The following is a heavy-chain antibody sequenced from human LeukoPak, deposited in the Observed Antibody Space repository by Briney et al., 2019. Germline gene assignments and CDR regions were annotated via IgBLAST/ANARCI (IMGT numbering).Heavy chain of an antibody. D-gene: IGHD2-21*02. CDR1: GGTFSSYA. CDR2: IIPIFGTA. CDR3: ARVPVYCGGDCFWFDP. J-gene: IGHJ5*02. Sequence: GSSVKVSCKASGGTFSSYAISWVRQAPGQGLEWMGGIIPIFGTANYAQKFQGRVTITTDESTSTAYMELSSLRSEDTAVYYCARVPVYCGGDCFWFDPWGQGTLVTVSS. V-gene: IGHV1-69*05.